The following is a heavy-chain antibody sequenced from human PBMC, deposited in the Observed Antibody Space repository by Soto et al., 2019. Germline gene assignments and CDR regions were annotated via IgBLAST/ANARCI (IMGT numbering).Heavy chain of an antibody. CDR2: IYPGDSDT. V-gene: IGHV5-51*01. J-gene: IGHJ6*02. D-gene: IGHD2-2*01. CDR1: GYSFTSYW. Sequence: PGESLKISCKGSGYSFTSYWIGWVRQMPGKGLEWMGIIYPGDSDTRYSPSFQGQVTISADKSISTAYLQWSSLKASDTAMYYCASSSRMAHYYYGMDVSGQGTTVTVSS. CDR3: ASSSRMAHYYYGMDV.